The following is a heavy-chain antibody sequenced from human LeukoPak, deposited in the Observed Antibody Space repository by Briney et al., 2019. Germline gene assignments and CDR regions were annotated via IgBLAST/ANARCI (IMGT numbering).Heavy chain of an antibody. V-gene: IGHV3-23*01. D-gene: IGHD3-22*01. CDR1: GFTFSSYG. J-gene: IGHJ4*02. CDR2: ISGSGGST. CDR3: ARGGGGMTYYYDSSSYYYFDY. Sequence: GGSLRLSCAASGFTFSSYGMSWVRQAPGKGLEWVSAISGSGGSTYYADSVKGRFTISRDNSKNTLYLQMNSLRAEDTAVCYCARGGGGMTYYYDSSSYYYFDYWGQGTLVTVSS.